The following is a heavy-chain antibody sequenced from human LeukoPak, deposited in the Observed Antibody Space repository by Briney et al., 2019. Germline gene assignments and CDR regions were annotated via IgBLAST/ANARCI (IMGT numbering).Heavy chain of an antibody. D-gene: IGHD6-13*01. V-gene: IGHV1-69*02. Sequence: SVKLSCKASGGTFSSYTISWVRQAPGQGLEWMGRIIPILGIANYAQKFQGRVTITEDKSKSTAYMELSSLRSEDTAVYYCARGASYSSSQTFDYWGQGTLVTVSS. J-gene: IGHJ4*02. CDR2: IIPILGIA. CDR3: ARGASYSSSQTFDY. CDR1: GGTFSSYT.